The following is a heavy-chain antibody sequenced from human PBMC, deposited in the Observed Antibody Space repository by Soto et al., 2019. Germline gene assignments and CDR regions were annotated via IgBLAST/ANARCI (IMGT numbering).Heavy chain of an antibody. CDR2: ISYDGSNK. V-gene: IGHV3-30*18. Sequence: GGSLRLSCAASGFTFSCYGMHWVRQAPGKGLEWVAVISYDGSNKYYADSVKGRFTISRDNSKNTLYLQMNSLRAEDTAVYYCAKNVLLWFGEQNYFDYWGQGTLVTVSS. CDR3: AKNVLLWFGEQNYFDY. D-gene: IGHD3-10*01. CDR1: GFTFSCYG. J-gene: IGHJ4*02.